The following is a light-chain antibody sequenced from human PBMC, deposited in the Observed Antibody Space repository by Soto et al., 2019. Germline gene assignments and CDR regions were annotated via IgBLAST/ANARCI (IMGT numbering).Light chain of an antibody. CDR3: CSYAGSYTYV. V-gene: IGLV2-11*01. J-gene: IGLJ1*01. CDR2: DVS. CDR1: SSDVGGYNY. Sequence: QSALTQPRSVSVSPGQSVTISCTGTSSDVGGYNYVSWYQQHPGKAPKLMIYDVSQRPSGVPDRFSGSKSGNTASLTISGLQSEDEADYYCCSYAGSYTYVFGTGTKVT.